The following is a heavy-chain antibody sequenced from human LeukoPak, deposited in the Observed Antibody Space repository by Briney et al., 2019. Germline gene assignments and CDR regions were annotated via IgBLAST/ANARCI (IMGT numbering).Heavy chain of an antibody. CDR2: ISAYNGNT. V-gene: IGHV1-18*01. J-gene: IGHJ4*02. Sequence: ASVKVSCKASGGTFSSYAISWVRQAPGQGLEWMGWISAYNGNTNYAQKLQGRVTMTTDTSTSTAYMELRSLISDDTAVYYCARTVILNDDYWGQGTLVTVSS. CDR1: GGTFSSYA. CDR3: ARTVILNDDY. D-gene: IGHD4-11*01.